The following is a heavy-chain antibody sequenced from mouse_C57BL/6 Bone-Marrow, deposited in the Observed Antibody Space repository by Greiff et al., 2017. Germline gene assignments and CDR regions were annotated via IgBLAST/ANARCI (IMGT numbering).Heavy chain of an antibody. Sequence: QVQLQQPGAELVRPGPSVKVSCKASGYAFTNYLIEWVKQRPGQGLEWIGVINPGSGGTTYNEKFKGKAKLTADKSSSTAYMQLSSLTSEDSAFYFCARGRFELLRTGGYFDYRGQGTTLTFSS. CDR1: GYAFTNYL. CDR3: ARGRFELLRTGGYFDY. V-gene: IGHV1-54*01. D-gene: IGHD1-1*01. CDR2: INPGSGGT. J-gene: IGHJ2*01.